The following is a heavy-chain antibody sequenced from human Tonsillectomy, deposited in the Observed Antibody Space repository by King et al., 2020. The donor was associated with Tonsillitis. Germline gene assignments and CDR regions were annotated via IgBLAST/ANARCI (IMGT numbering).Heavy chain of an antibody. CDR3: AKATGLWELDN. CDR1: GFTFSSYG. V-gene: IGHV3-30*18. D-gene: IGHD1-26*01. CDR2: ISYDGSNK. J-gene: IGHJ4*02. Sequence: VQLVESGGGVVQPGRSLRLSCAASGFTFSSYGMHWVRQAPGKGLEWVAVISYDGSNKYYADSVKGRFTISRDNSKNTLYLQMNSLRAEDTAVYYCAKATGLWELDNWGQGTLVTVSS.